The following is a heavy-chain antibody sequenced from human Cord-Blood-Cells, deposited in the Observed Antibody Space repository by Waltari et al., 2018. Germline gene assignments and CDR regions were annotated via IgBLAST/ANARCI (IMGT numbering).Heavy chain of an antibody. Sequence: QVQLQQWGAGLLKPSETLSPTCAVDGGCCSGYSWSWIRQPPGKGLEWIGEINHSGSTNYNPSLKSRVTISVDTSKNQFSLKLSSVTAADTAVYYCARVYYDYVYGMDVWGQGTTVTVSS. CDR2: INHSGST. J-gene: IGHJ6*02. CDR3: ARVYYDYVYGMDV. V-gene: IGHV4-34*01. CDR1: GGCCSGYS. D-gene: IGHD3-16*01.